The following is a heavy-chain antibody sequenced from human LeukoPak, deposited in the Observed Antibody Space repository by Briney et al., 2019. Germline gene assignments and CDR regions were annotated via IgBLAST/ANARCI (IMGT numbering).Heavy chain of an antibody. Sequence: PSETLSLTCGVSGGSISSYYWSWIRQPAGKGREWIGRIYTTGNTDYNPSLKSRVTISVDTSKNQFSLNLSSVTAADTAVYYCARDARGWSGFDYWGQGTLVTVSS. CDR3: ARDARGWSGFDY. J-gene: IGHJ4*02. CDR2: IYTTGNT. D-gene: IGHD3-3*01. V-gene: IGHV4-4*07. CDR1: GGSISSYY.